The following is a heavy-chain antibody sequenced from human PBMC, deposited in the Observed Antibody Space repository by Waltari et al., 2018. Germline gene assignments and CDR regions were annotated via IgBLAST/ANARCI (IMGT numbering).Heavy chain of an antibody. CDR3: ARDRHYYEKRYGGGRDSSDI. CDR1: AYSINSGYY. J-gene: IGHJ3*02. Sequence: QVQLQESGPGLVKPSETLSLTCGVAAYSINSGYYWGWIRQSPGKGLEWIGRIYYSETTSYNPSLKSRVTLSMDTSSNQFSLKLTSVTAADSGVYFCARDRHYYEKRYGGGRDSSDIWGQGTLVTVSS. V-gene: IGHV4-38-2*02. CDR2: IYYSETT. D-gene: IGHD3-22*01.